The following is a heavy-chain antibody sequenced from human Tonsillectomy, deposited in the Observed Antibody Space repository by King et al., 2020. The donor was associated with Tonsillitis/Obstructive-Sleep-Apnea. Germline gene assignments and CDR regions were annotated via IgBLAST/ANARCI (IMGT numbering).Heavy chain of an antibody. CDR1: GFSLSNAGMG. Sequence: HVTLKESGPVLVKPTETLTLTCTVSGFSLSNAGMGVSWIRQPPGKALEWLAHIFPNDEKSYSTSLKSRLTISKDTSKSQVVLTMTNMDPVDTATYYCARMTLYSSNYYEGYFDYWGQGTLVTVSS. CDR2: IFPNDEK. V-gene: IGHV2-26*01. D-gene: IGHD6-13*01. J-gene: IGHJ4*02. CDR3: ARMTLYSSNYYEGYFDY.